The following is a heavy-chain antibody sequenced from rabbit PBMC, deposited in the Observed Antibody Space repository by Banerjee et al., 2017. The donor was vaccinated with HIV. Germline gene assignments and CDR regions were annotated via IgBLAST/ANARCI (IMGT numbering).Heavy chain of an antibody. CDR2: IYTGSGGTT. V-gene: IGHV1S45*01. CDR1: GFSFSGSYW. Sequence: QEQLVESGGGLVQPEGSLTLTCTASGFSFSGSYWICWARQAPGKGLEWIGCIYTGSGGTTDYANWAKGRFTISKTSSTTVTLQMTSLTAADTASYFCARDLAGVIGWNFNLWGPGTLVTV. J-gene: IGHJ4*01. CDR3: ARDLAGVIGWNFNL. D-gene: IGHD4-1*01.